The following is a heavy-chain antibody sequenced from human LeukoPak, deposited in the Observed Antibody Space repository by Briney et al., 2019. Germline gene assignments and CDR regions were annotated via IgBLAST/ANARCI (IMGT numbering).Heavy chain of an antibody. V-gene: IGHV1-69*04. Sequence: GASVKVSCKASGGTFSSYAISWVRQAPGQGLEWMGRIIPIFGIANYAQKFQGRVTITADKSTSTAYMELSSLRSEDTAVYYCARASHDYSNSDFGYWGQGTLVTASS. CDR2: IIPIFGIA. J-gene: IGHJ4*02. CDR3: ARASHDYSNSDFGY. CDR1: GGTFSSYA. D-gene: IGHD4-11*01.